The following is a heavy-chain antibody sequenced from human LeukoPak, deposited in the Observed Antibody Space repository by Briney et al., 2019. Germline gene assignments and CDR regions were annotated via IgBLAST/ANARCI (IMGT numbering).Heavy chain of an antibody. Sequence: GGSLRLSCVGSGFTFRSHAMSWVRQAPEKGLEFVSGIYENGGTTYYADSVKGRFSVSRDNSKNTLYLQMDSLRGEGTAVYYCAKDFRIGYSAHFDYWGQGALVTVSS. D-gene: IGHD2-21*01. V-gene: IGHV3-23*01. CDR3: AKDFRIGYSAHFDY. CDR2: IYENGGTT. CDR1: GFTFRSHA. J-gene: IGHJ4*02.